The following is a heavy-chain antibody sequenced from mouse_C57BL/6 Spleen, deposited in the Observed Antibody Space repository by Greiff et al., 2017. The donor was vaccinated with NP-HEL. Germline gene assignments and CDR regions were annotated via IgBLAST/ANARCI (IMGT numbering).Heavy chain of an antibody. CDR2: ISDGGSYT. Sequence: EVQLVESGGGLVKPGGSLKLSCAASGFTFSSYAMSWVRQTPEKRLEWVATISDGGSYTYYPDNVKGRFTISRDNAKNNLYLQMSHLKSEDTAMYYCARDIMVSFAYWGQGTLVTVSA. V-gene: IGHV5-4*01. J-gene: IGHJ3*01. D-gene: IGHD2-3*01. CDR1: GFTFSSYA. CDR3: ARDIMVSFAY.